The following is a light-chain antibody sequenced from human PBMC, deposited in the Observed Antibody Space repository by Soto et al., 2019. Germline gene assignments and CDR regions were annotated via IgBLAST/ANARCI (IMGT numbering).Light chain of an antibody. CDR2: WAS. J-gene: IGKJ1*01. CDR1: QSLLH. CDR3: QQYYTTPVT. V-gene: IGKV4-1*01. Sequence: DIVMTQSPDSLAVSLGERATINCKSSQSLLHLAWYQQKPGQPPKLLIYWASTRESGVPDRFSGSASGTDFTLTISSLRAEDVALYYCQQYYTTPVTFGQGTKVELK.